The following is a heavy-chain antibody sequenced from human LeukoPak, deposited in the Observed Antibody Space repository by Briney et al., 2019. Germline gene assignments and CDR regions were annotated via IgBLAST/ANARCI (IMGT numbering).Heavy chain of an antibody. CDR1: GGSITSNSYY. Sequence: PSETLSLTCTVSGGSITSNSYYWGWIRQPPGKGPEWIGSITYSGSTYYNPSLKRRVTISIDTSKNQFSLKLSSVTAADTAVYYCARERREQLLPPYTRSVTYFDYWGQGTLVTVSS. D-gene: IGHD2-2*01. CDR2: ITYSGST. V-gene: IGHV4-39*07. CDR3: ARERREQLLPPYTRSVTYFDY. J-gene: IGHJ4*02.